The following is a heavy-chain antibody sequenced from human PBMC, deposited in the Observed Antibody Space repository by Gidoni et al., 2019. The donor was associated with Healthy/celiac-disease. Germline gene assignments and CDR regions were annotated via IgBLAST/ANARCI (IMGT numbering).Heavy chain of an antibody. Sequence: QLHLQASGPGLVQPSETLSLTCTVSGGSISSSSYYWGWIRQPPGKGLEWIGSIYYSGSTYYNPSLKSRVTISVDTSKNQFSLNLSSVTAADTAVYYCARHEQDGYHNWFDPWGQGTLVTVSS. CDR1: GGSISSSSYY. CDR3: ARHEQDGYHNWFDP. CDR2: IYYSGST. J-gene: IGHJ5*02. D-gene: IGHD6-25*01. V-gene: IGHV4-39*01.